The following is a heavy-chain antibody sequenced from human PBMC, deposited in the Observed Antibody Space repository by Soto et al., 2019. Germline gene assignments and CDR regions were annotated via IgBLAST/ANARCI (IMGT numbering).Heavy chain of an antibody. CDR2: LNSDGTDT. CDR1: GFSFSSYW. D-gene: IGHD3-9*01. CDR3: ARELTAFGMDV. J-gene: IGHJ6*02. V-gene: IGHV3-74*01. Sequence: PWGSLRLSCAASGFSFSSYWMHWVRQAPGSGLVWVSRLNSDGTDTDYADSVKGRFTISRDTAKDTLYLQMNSLRTEDTAVYYCARELTAFGMDVWGQGTTVTAP.